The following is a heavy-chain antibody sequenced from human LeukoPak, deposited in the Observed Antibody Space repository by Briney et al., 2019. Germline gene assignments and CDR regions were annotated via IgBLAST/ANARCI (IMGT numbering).Heavy chain of an antibody. Sequence: SVKVSCKDSGGTFSSYSINWVRQAPRQGLEWMGGIIPLFNTPNYAQKFQGRVTITADESTSTAYMELGSLRSEDTAVYYCARGRIGLLWFGELERWGQGTLVTVSS. J-gene: IGHJ4*02. CDR1: GGTFSSYS. D-gene: IGHD3-10*01. CDR3: ARGRIGLLWFGELER. CDR2: IIPLFNTP. V-gene: IGHV1-69*01.